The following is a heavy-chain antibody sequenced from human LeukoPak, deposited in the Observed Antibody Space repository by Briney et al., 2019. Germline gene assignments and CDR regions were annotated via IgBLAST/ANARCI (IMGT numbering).Heavy chain of an antibody. CDR1: GFTVSSNY. CDR3: ARDVDTAMAQDY. Sequence: GGSPRLSCAASGFTVSSNYMSWVRQAPGKGLEWVSVIYSGGSTYYADSVKGRFTISRDNSKNTLYLQMNSLRAEDTAVYYCARDVDTAMAQDYWGQGTLVTVSS. J-gene: IGHJ4*02. D-gene: IGHD5-18*01. CDR2: IYSGGST. V-gene: IGHV3-66*01.